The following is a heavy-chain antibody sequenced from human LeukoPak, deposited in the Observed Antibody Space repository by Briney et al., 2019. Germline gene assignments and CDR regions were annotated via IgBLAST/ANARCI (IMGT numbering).Heavy chain of an antibody. D-gene: IGHD1-26*01. CDR3: ARDPYSGRYGDYYYYYMDV. CDR1: EFTFSTYW. CDR2: IKQDGSEK. V-gene: IGHV3-7*01. Sequence: GGSLRLSCAASEFTFSTYWMSWVRQAPGKGLEWVADIKQDGSEKYYVDSVEGRFTISRQNAKNSLFLQMNSLRAEDTAVYYCARDPYSGRYGDYYYYYMDVWGKGTTVTISS. J-gene: IGHJ6*03.